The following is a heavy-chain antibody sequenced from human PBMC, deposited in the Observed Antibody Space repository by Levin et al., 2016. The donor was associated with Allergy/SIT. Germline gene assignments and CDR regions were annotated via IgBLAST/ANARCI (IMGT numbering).Heavy chain of an antibody. CDR2: IYYSGST. D-gene: IGHD1-1*01. J-gene: IGHJ5*02. Sequence: SETLSLTCTVSGGSISSSSYYWGWIRQPPGKGLEWIGSIYYSGSTYYNPSLKSRVTISVDTSKNQFSLKLSSVTAADTAVYYCARVLERGNWFDPWGQGTLVHRLL. CDR3: ARVLERGNWFDP. CDR1: GGSISSSSYY. V-gene: IGHV4-39*01.